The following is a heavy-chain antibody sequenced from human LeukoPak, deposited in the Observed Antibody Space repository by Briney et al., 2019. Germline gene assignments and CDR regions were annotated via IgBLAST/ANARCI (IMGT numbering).Heavy chain of an antibody. V-gene: IGHV3-21*01. CDR2: ISSSSRFI. Sequence: TGGSLRLSCAASGFTFNSYSMNWFRQAPGKGLEWVSSISSSSRFIYYADSVKGRFTISRDNAKNSLYLQMTSLRAADTAVYYCARAGYSSSWYLHLPTDAFDIWGQGTMVTVSS. D-gene: IGHD6-13*01. CDR1: GFTFNSYS. CDR3: ARAGYSSSWYLHLPTDAFDI. J-gene: IGHJ3*02.